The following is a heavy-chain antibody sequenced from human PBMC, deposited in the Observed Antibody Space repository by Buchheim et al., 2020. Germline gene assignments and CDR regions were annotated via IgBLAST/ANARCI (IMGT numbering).Heavy chain of an antibody. CDR3: ARGGGNP. CDR1: GFMFSSYG. J-gene: IGHJ5*02. Sequence: VQLVESGGGVVQPGRSLRLSCAASGFMFSSYGMHWVRQAPGKGLEWLSYITSGSTTFYADSVKGRFTISRDNADNSLYLQMNSLRAEDTAVYYCARGGGNPWGQGTL. V-gene: IGHV3-48*04. D-gene: IGHD4-23*01. CDR2: ITSGSTT.